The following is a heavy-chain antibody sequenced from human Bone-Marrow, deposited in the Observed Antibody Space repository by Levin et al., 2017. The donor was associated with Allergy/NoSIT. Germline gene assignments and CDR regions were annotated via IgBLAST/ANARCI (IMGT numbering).Heavy chain of an antibody. D-gene: IGHD3-16*02. J-gene: IGHJ6*02. Sequence: AGGSLRLSCVASGFTFTSFWMTWVRQAPGKGLEWVANIKQDGSETYYVDSVKGRFTISRDNAKNSVYLQMNSLRVDDTAVYYCAREEGWGYHYGMDVWGQGTTVTVSS. CDR2: IKQDGSET. CDR1: GFTFTSFW. CDR3: AREEGWGYHYGMDV. V-gene: IGHV3-7*01.